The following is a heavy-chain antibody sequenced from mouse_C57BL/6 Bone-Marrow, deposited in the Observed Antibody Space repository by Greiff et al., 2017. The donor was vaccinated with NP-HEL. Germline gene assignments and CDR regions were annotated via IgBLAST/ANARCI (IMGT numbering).Heavy chain of an antibody. Sequence: EVQLQQSGPELVKPGASVKIPCKASGYTFTDYNMDWVKQSHGKSLEWIGDINPNNGGTIYNQKFKGKATLTVDKSSSTAYMELRSLTSEDTAVYYCARREDITTVVAPYYYAMDYWGQGTSVTVSS. V-gene: IGHV1-18*01. J-gene: IGHJ4*01. CDR1: GYTFTDYN. CDR2: INPNNGGT. CDR3: ARREDITTVVAPYYYAMDY. D-gene: IGHD1-1*01.